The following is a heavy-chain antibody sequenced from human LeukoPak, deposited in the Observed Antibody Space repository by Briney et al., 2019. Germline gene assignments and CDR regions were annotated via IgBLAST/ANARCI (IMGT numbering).Heavy chain of an antibody. CDR1: GFTFSSYG. D-gene: IGHD3-22*01. V-gene: IGHV3-33*06. CDR3: AKEAYDSSGYLGYFDY. Sequence: GRSLRLSCAASGFTFSSYGMHWVRQAPGKGLEWVAMIWYDGSNTYYADSVKGRFTISRDNSKNTLYLQMNSLRAEDTAVYYCAKEAYDSSGYLGYFDYWGQGTLVTVSS. CDR2: IWYDGSNT. J-gene: IGHJ4*02.